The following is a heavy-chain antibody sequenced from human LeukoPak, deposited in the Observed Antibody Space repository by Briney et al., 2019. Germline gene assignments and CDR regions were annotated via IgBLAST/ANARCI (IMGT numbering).Heavy chain of an antibody. D-gene: IGHD2-2*01. CDR3: AKDIERYCSSTSCYAPDY. CDR1: GFTFDDYT. Sequence: GGSLRLSCAASGFTFDDYTMHWVRQAPGKGLEWVSLISWDGGSTYYADSAKGRFTISRDNSKNSLYLQMNSLRTEDTPLYYCAKDIERYCSSTSCYAPDYWGQGTLVTVSS. CDR2: ISWDGGST. J-gene: IGHJ4*02. V-gene: IGHV3-43*01.